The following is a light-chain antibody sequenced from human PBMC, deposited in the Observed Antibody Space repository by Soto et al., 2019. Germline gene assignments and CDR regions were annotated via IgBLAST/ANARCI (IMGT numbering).Light chain of an antibody. V-gene: IGKV3-15*01. Sequence: IGMTQSPATLSVSPGERATLSCRASQTIYSNVAWYQQRPGQPPRLLIYRASSRATGIPARFSGSGSGTDFTLIITRLEAEDFGLYYCHHYGGSTWTFGQGTKVDIK. J-gene: IGKJ1*01. CDR3: HHYGGSTWT. CDR1: QTIYSN. CDR2: RAS.